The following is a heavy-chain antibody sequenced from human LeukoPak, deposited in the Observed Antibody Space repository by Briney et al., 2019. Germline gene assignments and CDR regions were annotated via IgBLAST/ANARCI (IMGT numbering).Heavy chain of an antibody. CDR1: GFAFNKFG. Sequence: PAGGSLRLSCATSGFAFNKFGMHWVRQAPGKGLEWVAVISYDGSNKYYADSVKGRFTISRDNSKNSLYLQMNSLRAEDTAVYYCAKESSGGWYFDYWGQGTLVTVSS. D-gene: IGHD6-19*01. CDR3: AKESSGGWYFDY. J-gene: IGHJ4*02. V-gene: IGHV3-30*12. CDR2: ISYDGSNK.